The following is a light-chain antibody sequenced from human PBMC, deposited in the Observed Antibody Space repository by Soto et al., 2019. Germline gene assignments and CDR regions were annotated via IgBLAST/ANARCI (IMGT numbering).Light chain of an antibody. V-gene: IGLV2-14*01. J-gene: IGLJ1*01. CDR1: SSDVGGYNY. Sequence: LTQPASLSGSPGQSITISCTGTSSDVGGYNYVSWYQQHPGKAPKLMIYDVSNRPSGVSNRFSGSKSGNTASLTISGLQAEDEADYYCSSYTSSSTLFGTGTKVTVL. CDR2: DVS. CDR3: SSYTSSSTL.